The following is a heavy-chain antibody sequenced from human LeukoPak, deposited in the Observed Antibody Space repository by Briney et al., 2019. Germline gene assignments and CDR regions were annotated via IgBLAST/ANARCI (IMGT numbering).Heavy chain of an antibody. J-gene: IGHJ6*03. CDR2: IYYDGSNK. D-gene: IGHD4-11*01. CDR1: GFTFNSYG. Sequence: GRSLRLSCAASGFTFNSYGMHWVRQSPGKGLEPVAVIYYDGSNKYYADSVKGRFTISRDNSKNTLDLRMNSLRADDTAVYYCARAHYSNGPPYYFYYYMDVWGKGTTVTVSS. V-gene: IGHV3-33*01. CDR3: ARAHYSNGPPYYFYYYMDV.